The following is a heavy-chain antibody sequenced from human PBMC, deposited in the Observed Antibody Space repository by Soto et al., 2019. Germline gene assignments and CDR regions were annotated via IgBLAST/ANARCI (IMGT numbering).Heavy chain of an antibody. CDR2: ISATGGST. D-gene: IGHD2-15*01. J-gene: IGHJ4*02. CDR3: AKDRLAGNIHY. CDR1: GFTFNNYA. V-gene: IGHV3-23*01. Sequence: GGSLRLSCAASGFTFNNYAMNWVRQAPGKGLEWAATISATGGSTYYADSVKGRFTISRDNSKNTLYLQMNGLRVEDTAVYYCAKDRLAGNIHYWGQGILVTVSS.